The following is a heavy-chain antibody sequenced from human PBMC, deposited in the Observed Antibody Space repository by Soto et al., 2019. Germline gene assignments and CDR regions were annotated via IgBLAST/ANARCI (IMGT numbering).Heavy chain of an antibody. V-gene: IGHV4-34*01. D-gene: IGHD1-20*01. CDR2: INHSGST. CDR3: ASGRIRRRFVYYYGMDF. Sequence: SETLSLTCAVYGGSFSGYYWSWIRQPPGKGLEWIGEINHSGSTNYNPSLKSRVTISVDTSKNQFSLKLSSVIAADTAVYYCASGRIRRRFVYYYGMDFWGKGTTVTGSS. J-gene: IGHJ6*04. CDR1: GGSFSGYY.